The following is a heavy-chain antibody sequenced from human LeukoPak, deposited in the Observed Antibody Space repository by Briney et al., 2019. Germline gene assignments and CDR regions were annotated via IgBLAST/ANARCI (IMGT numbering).Heavy chain of an antibody. V-gene: IGHV3-9*01. CDR2: ISWNSGSI. J-gene: IGHJ5*02. D-gene: IGHD2-2*01. Sequence: PGRSLRLSCAASGFTFDDYAMHWVRQAPGKGLEWVSGISWNSGSIGYADSVKGRFTISRDNAKNSLYLQMNSLRADDTAVYYCARDLDYYATDQWGQGTLVTVSS. CDR1: GFTFDDYA. CDR3: ARDLDYYATDQ.